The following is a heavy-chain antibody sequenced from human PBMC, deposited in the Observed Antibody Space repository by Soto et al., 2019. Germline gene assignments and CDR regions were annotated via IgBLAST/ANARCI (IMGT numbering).Heavy chain of an antibody. V-gene: IGHV3-9*01. D-gene: IGHD6-19*01. Sequence: EVQLVESGGGLVQPGRSLRLSCVTSGFTFDNCAMHWVRQAPGKGLEWVASIIWKSGTIDYADSVKGRFTISRHNTKNSLYLQMNMHRSEDTAVYYCAKDSGSAWYEKFDSWGQGTLVTVSS. J-gene: IGHJ4*02. CDR1: GFTFDNCA. CDR3: AKDSGSAWYEKFDS. CDR2: IIWKSGTI.